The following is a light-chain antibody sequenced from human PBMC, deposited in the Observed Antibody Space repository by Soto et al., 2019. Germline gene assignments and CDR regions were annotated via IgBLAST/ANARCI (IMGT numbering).Light chain of an antibody. CDR2: GAS. CDR1: QSVGTW. V-gene: IGKV1-5*01. J-gene: IGKJ4*01. CDR3: QQYNDWPLT. Sequence: DIQMTQSPSTLSASVGGRVTITCRASQSVGTWVAWYQQKPGKAPKLLIYGASSLESGVPSRFSGSGSGTEFTLTISSLQPEDFAVYYCQQYNDWPLTFGGGTKVDIK.